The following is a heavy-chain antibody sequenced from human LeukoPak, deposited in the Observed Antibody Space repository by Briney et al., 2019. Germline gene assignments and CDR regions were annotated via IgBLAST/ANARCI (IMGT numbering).Heavy chain of an antibody. CDR2: IIPIFGTA. CDR1: GGTFSSYA. V-gene: IGHV1-69*13. J-gene: IGHJ4*02. Sequence: GASVKVSCKASGGTFSSYAISWVRQAPGQGLEWMGGIIPIFGTANYAQKFQGRVTITADESTSTAYMELSDLRFEDTAVYYCARDPGKFGDSLRPSGLDHWGQGTLVTVSS. CDR3: ARDPGKFGDSLRPSGLDH. D-gene: IGHD3-16*01.